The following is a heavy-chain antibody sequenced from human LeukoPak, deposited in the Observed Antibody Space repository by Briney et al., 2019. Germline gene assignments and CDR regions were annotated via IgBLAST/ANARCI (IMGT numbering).Heavy chain of an antibody. D-gene: IGHD2-8*01. CDR3: ARVYLGRLTAGYFDH. Sequence: GGSLRLSCAASGFIFSTYAMNWVRQAPGKGLEWVAVISYDGRQNYYADSVKGRFTISRDNSKNTLYLQMNSLRDEDSAAYYCARVYLGRLTAGYFDHWGQGTWVTVSP. CDR2: ISYDGRQN. J-gene: IGHJ4*02. V-gene: IGHV3-30*04. CDR1: GFIFSTYA.